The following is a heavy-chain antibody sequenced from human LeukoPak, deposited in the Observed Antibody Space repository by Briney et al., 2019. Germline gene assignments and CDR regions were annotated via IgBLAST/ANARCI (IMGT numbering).Heavy chain of an antibody. CDR1: GLTFSNYW. CDR2: INYDGSST. V-gene: IGHV3-74*01. J-gene: IGHJ4*02. Sequence: GGSLRLSCAASGLTFSNYWMHWVRQAPGKGLVWVSHINYDGSSTTYADFVKGRFTISRDNGKNTLYLQMNSLRAEDTAVYYCSTPWSYWGQGTLVTVCS. CDR3: STPWSY. D-gene: IGHD3-3*01.